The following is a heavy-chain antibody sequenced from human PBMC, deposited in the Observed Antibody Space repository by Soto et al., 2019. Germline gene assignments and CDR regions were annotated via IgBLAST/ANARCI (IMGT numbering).Heavy chain of an antibody. CDR1: GYNFASYW. CDR3: ARAPYYYENSGYFDY. V-gene: IGHV5-51*01. D-gene: IGHD3-22*01. Sequence: PGESLKISCKGSGYNFASYWIAWVRQMPGKGLEWMGIIYPGDSGTRYSPSFQGQVTISADKSISTAYLQWSSLKAPDTAMYYCARAPYYYENSGYFDYWGQGTLVTVSS. CDR2: IYPGDSGT. J-gene: IGHJ4*02.